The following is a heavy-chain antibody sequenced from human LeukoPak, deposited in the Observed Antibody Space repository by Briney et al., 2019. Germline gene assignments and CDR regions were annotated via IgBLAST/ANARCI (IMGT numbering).Heavy chain of an antibody. CDR3: ARPVRGATYYFDY. CDR2: IKQDGSEK. V-gene: IGHV3-7*01. Sequence: PGGSLRLSCAASGFTFTTYWMSWVRQLPGKGLEWVANIKQDGSEKYYVDSVKGRFTISRDNAKNSLYLQMNSLRAEDTAVYYCARPVRGATYYFDYWGQGTLVTVSS. D-gene: IGHD3-10*02. J-gene: IGHJ4*02. CDR1: GFTFTTYW.